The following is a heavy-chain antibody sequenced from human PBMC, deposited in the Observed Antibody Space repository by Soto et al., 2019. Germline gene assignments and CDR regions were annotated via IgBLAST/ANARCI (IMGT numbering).Heavy chain of an antibody. CDR2: IYHSGRT. V-gene: IGHV4-30-2*01. Sequence: QLQLQESGSGLVKPSQTLSLTCAVSGGSISSGGYSWSWIRQPPGKGLEWIGYIYHSGRTYYNPSRQSRFTKSVHRAKNQFSLKLSSVTAADTAVSYCARGQVVAAQHWGQGTLVTVSS. D-gene: IGHD2-15*01. J-gene: IGHJ4*02. CDR1: GGSISSGGYS. CDR3: ARGQVVAAQH.